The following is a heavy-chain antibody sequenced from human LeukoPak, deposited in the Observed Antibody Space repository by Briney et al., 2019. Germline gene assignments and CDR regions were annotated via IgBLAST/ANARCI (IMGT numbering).Heavy chain of an antibody. V-gene: IGHV4-59*01. CDR1: GASFDSYF. J-gene: IGHJ4*02. CDR2: ISYSGAT. CDR3: ARGTRGAEYYFDF. Sequence: SETLSLTCSVSGASFDSYFWSWIRKPPGKGLEYIRYISYSGATNYNLPLRSRVTLSVDPSNNQFSMKLTSVTAADTAVYFCARGTRGAEYYFDFWGQGTLVTVSS. D-gene: IGHD1/OR15-1a*01.